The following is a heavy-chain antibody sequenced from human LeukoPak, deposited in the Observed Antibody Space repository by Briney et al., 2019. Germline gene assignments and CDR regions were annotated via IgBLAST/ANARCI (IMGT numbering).Heavy chain of an antibody. J-gene: IGHJ4*02. D-gene: IGHD6-13*01. CDR2: IKQDGSEE. Sequence: GGSLRLSCGSSGFSYSSYWMSWVRQAPGKGREEVANIKQDGSEEYYVGSVRGTLNTSRDNAKNSPYLQINSLRAEDTAVYYCAREGCSTWPRKAPDYWGQGNLVTVSS. CDR3: AREGCSTWPRKAPDY. V-gene: IGHV3-7*04. CDR1: GFSYSSYW.